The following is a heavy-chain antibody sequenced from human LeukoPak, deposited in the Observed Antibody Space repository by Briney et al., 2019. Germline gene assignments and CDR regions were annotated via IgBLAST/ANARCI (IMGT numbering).Heavy chain of an antibody. CDR2: ISWDGFST. Sequence: GGSLRLSCAASGFTFDDYTMHWVRQTPGKGLEWISLISWDGFSTYYAASVKGRFTISRDNSKSSLYLQMDALTADDSGLYYCAKSDVPSIEPYYFDSWGQGTLVTVSS. V-gene: IGHV3-43*01. CDR3: AKSDVPSIEPYYFDS. J-gene: IGHJ4*02. D-gene: IGHD3-22*01. CDR1: GFTFDDYT.